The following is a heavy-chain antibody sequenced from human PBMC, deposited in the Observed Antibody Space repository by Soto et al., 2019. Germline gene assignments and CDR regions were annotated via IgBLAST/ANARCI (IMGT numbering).Heavy chain of an antibody. CDR3: ARSQGSSTSLEIYYYYYYGMDG. V-gene: IGHV1-69*01. CDR2: IIPISGTA. Sequence: QVQLVKSRAEVKKPGSSVKVSCKASGGTFSSYAISWVRQAPGQGLEWMGGIIPISGTANYAQKFQGRVTITADESTSTAYMELSSLRSEDTAVYYCARSQGSSTSLEIYYYYYYGMDGWGQGTTVTVSS. CDR1: GGTFSSYA. J-gene: IGHJ6*02. D-gene: IGHD2-2*01.